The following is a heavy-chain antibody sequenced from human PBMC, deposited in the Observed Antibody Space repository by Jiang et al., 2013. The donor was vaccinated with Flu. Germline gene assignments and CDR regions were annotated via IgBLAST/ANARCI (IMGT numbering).Heavy chain of an antibody. D-gene: IGHD3-22*01. V-gene: IGHV3-33*01. J-gene: IGHJ4*02. Sequence: RSLRLSCAASGFTFSSYGMHWVRQAPGKGLEWVAVIWYDGSNKYYADSVKGRFTISRDNSKNTLYLQMNSLRAEDTAVYYCARAPRPYYYDSSGYFYFDYWGQGTLVTVSS. CDR3: ARAPRPYYYDSSGYFYFDY. CDR1: GFTFSSYG. CDR2: IWYDGSNK.